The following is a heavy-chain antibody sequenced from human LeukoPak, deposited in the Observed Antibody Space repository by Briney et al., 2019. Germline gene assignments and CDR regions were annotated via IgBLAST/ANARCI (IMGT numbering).Heavy chain of an antibody. V-gene: IGHV5-51*01. Sequence: GESLKISCKGSGYSFTSYWIGWVRQMPGKGLKWMGIIYPGDSDARYSPSFQGQVTISADKSISTAYLQWSSLKASDTAMYYCARRSIGSSGWKHGYYFDYWGQGTLVTVSS. J-gene: IGHJ4*02. CDR3: ARRSIGSSGWKHGYYFDY. CDR2: IYPGDSDA. D-gene: IGHD6-19*01. CDR1: GYSFTSYW.